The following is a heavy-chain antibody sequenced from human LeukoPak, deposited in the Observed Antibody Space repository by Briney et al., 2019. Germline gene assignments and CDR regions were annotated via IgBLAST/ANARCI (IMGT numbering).Heavy chain of an antibody. J-gene: IGHJ4*02. CDR3: ARWGGYCSGGNCYPLYYFDS. CDR2: IHPPDSDT. Sequence: GESLRISCQGSGYGFTSYWIGWVRQMPGKGLEWMGIIHPPDSDTRYSPSFQGQVTISADKSISTAYLQWNSLKASDTAMYYCARWGGYCSGGNCYPLYYFDSWGQGTLVNVPS. D-gene: IGHD2-15*01. V-gene: IGHV5-51*01. CDR1: GYGFTSYW.